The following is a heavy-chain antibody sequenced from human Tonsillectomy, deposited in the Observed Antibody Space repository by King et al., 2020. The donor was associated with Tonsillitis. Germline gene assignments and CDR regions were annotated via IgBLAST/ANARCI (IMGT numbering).Heavy chain of an antibody. D-gene: IGHD3-10*01. V-gene: IGHV1-24*01. J-gene: IGHJ1*01. CDR3: ANSQYYCGSGSYYRRYFQH. CDR2: FDPEDGET. CDR1: GYTLTELS. Sequence: QLVQSGAEVKKPGASVKVSCKVSGYTLTELSMHWVRQAPGKGLEWMGGFDPEDGETIYAQKFQGRVTMTEDTSTDTAYMELSSLRSEDTAVYYCANSQYYCGSGSYYRRYFQHWGQGTLVTVSS.